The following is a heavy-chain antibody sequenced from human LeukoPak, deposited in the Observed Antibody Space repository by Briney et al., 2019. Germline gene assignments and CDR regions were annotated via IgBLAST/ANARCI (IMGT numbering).Heavy chain of an antibody. Sequence: SETLSLACTVSGGSISSGDYYWSWLRQPPGKGLEWIGYIYYSGSTYYNPSLKSRVTISVDTSKNQFSLKLSSVTAADTAVYYCARVDTAMVHGYYFDYWGQGTLVTVSS. D-gene: IGHD5-18*01. CDR1: GGSISSGDYY. CDR2: IYYSGST. CDR3: ARVDTAMVHGYYFDY. J-gene: IGHJ4*02. V-gene: IGHV4-30-4*01.